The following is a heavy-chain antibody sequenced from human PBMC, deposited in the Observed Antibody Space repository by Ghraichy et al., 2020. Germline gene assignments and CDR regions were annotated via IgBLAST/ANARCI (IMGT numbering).Heavy chain of an antibody. D-gene: IGHD3-9*01. J-gene: IGHJ5*02. Sequence: SCTVSGGSISSGDYYWSWIRQPPGKGLEWIGYIYYSGSTYYNPSLKSRVTISVDTSKNQFSLKLSSVTAADTAVYYCARVRDILTGYYRFDPWGQGTLVTVSS. CDR2: IYYSGST. CDR3: ARVRDILTGYYRFDP. V-gene: IGHV4-30-4*01. CDR1: GGSISSGDYY.